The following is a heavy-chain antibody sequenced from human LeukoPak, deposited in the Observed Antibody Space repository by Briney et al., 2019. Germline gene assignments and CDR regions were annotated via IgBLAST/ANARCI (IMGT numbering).Heavy chain of an antibody. J-gene: IGHJ3*02. V-gene: IGHV3-48*01. Sequence: PGGSLRLSCAASGFTFKFYSMNWVRKAPGKGLEWVSYISTNTTTIYYADSVKGRFTISRDNAKNSLYLQMNSLRVEDTAVYYCVRVGTSFDIWGQGTMVTVSS. CDR2: ISTNTTTI. CDR1: GFTFKFYS. D-gene: IGHD7-27*01. CDR3: VRVGTSFDI.